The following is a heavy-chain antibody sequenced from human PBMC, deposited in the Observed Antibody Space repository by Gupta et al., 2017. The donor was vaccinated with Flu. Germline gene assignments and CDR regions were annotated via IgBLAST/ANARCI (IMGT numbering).Heavy chain of an antibody. J-gene: IGHJ5*02. Sequence: EEQLVESGGGLVQPGGSLRLSGVVSGFTFRSYWMDWVRQAPGKGLEWVANIAADDSVKNYADSVKDRFTISRDDAKNSLYLQMNSLRAEDTAIYYCARNRGWQQFDHWGQGALVTVSS. CDR1: GFTFRSYW. D-gene: IGHD5-24*01. CDR2: IAADDSVK. V-gene: IGHV3-7*01. CDR3: ARNRGWQQFDH.